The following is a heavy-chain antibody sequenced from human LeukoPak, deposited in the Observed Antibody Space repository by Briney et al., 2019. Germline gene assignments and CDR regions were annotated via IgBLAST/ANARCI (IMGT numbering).Heavy chain of an antibody. CDR3: ARDYGGSDFDY. J-gene: IGHJ4*02. V-gene: IGHV3-7*01. CDR2: INQDGSEK. D-gene: IGHD3-16*01. CDR1: GFSFSAYW. Sequence: GGSLRLSCAVSGFSFSAYWMNWVRRAPGKGLEWVANINQDGSEKHYVDSVKGRFTISRDNAKNSLYLQINSLSAEDTAVYHCARDYGGSDFDYWGQGTLVTVSS.